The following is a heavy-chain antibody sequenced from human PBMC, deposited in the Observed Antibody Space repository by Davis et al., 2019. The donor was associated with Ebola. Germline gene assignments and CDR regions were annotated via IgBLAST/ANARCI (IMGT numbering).Heavy chain of an antibody. Sequence: PSETLSLTCAISGDSVSSNSAAWNWIRQSPSRGLEWLGRTYYRSKWYNDYPVSVKSRITINPDTSKNQFSLQLNSVTAADTAVYYCARFCSNTGCPVNWFDPWGPGALVTVSS. CDR1: GDSVSSNSAA. D-gene: IGHD2-2*01. J-gene: IGHJ5*02. CDR2: TYYRSKWYN. V-gene: IGHV6-1*01. CDR3: ARFCSNTGCPVNWFDP.